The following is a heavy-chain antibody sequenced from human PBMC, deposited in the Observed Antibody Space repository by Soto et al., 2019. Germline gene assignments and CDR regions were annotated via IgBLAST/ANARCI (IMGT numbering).Heavy chain of an antibody. CDR3: AREESAAASHEGNWFDP. CDR1: GYTFTAYY. J-gene: IGHJ5*02. V-gene: IGHV1-2*06. CDR2: INPNSGGS. Sequence: QVQLVQSGAEVKKPGASVKVSCKASGYTFTAYYMHWVRQAPGQGLEWMGRINPNSGGSNYAQRFQGRVTMTRDTSISTAYMELSRLSNDDTAIYYCAREESAAASHEGNWFDPWGQGTLVTVSS. D-gene: IGHD2-2*01.